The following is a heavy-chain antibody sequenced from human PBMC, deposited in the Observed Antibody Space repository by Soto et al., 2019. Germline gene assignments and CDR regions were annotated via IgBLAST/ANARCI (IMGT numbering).Heavy chain of an antibody. V-gene: IGHV3-72*01. Sequence: VGSLRLSCAAAGVTISDYDMDWVRQAPGMGLEWVARTRNKVNSYTTEYAASVKGRFTISRGGSENSVYLLMNSLKTEDTAVYYCARGGRTDSRYFASWGQGPLVTVSS. CDR3: ARGGRTDSRYFAS. J-gene: IGHJ4*02. D-gene: IGHD2-15*01. CDR2: TRNKVNSYTT. CDR1: GVTISDYD.